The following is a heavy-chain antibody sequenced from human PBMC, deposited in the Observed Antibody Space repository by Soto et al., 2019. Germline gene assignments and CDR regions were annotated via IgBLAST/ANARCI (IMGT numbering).Heavy chain of an antibody. CDR1: GYTFTSCD. Sequence: ASVTVSCKDSGYTFTSCDINWVRQAPGQGLEWMGWMNPNSGNTGYAQKFQGRVTMTRNTSISTAYMELSSLRSEDTAVYYCARGLEFLWFGPGRSAPWGQGTLVPVPS. D-gene: IGHD3-10*01. J-gene: IGHJ5*02. CDR2: MNPNSGNT. CDR3: ARGLEFLWFGPGRSAP. V-gene: IGHV1-8*01.